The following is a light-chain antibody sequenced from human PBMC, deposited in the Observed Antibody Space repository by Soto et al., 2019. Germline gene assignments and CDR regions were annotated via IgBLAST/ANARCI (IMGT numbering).Light chain of an antibody. CDR3: QQYGSSPWT. V-gene: IGKV3-20*01. Sequence: VLTQSPGALSLSPWGREKIYCRASQSVRSSYLAWYQQKPGQAPRPLIYGASTRATGIPDRFSGSGSGTDFTLTISRLEPEDFAVYYCQQYGSSPWTSSQRAKVDI. J-gene: IGKJ1*01. CDR2: GAS. CDR1: QSVRSSY.